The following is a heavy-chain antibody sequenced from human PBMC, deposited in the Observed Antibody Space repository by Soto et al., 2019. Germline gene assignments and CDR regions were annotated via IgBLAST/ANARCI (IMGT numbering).Heavy chain of an antibody. CDR1: GFNFRSYA. Sequence: GGSLRLSCKASGFNFRSYAMSWVRQAPGKGLEWVSIMSSNGESTYHTDATYYADSVSCRFSIARDNTKNTLSLKLNSLRAEDTAVYYCTKARYCSSTSCYSGGDTFHIWGQGTMVTVSS. D-gene: IGHD2-2*01. V-gene: IGHV3-23*01. CDR3: TKARYCSSTSCYSGGDTFHI. J-gene: IGHJ3*02. CDR2: MSSNGESTYHTDAT.